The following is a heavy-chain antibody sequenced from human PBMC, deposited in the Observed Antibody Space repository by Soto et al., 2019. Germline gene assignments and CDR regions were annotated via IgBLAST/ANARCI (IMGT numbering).Heavy chain of an antibody. J-gene: IGHJ6*02. V-gene: IGHV2-5*01. Sequence: QITLKESGPTLVKPTQTLTLTCTFSGFSLSTSGVGVGWIRQPPGKALEWLALIYWNDDKRYSPSLKSRLTSTKDTSKNQVVLTMTNMDPVDTATYYCAHSHYDDRAYYYYGMDVWGQGTTVTVSS. CDR2: IYWNDDK. D-gene: IGHD3-16*01. CDR3: AHSHYDDRAYYYYGMDV. CDR1: GFSLSTSGVG.